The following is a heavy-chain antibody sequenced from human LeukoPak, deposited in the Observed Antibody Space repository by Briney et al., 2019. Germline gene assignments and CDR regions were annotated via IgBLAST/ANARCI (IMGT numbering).Heavy chain of an antibody. CDR1: GYSISNGYY. D-gene: IGHD3-22*01. Sequence: PSETLSLTCSLSGYSISNGYYWGWIRPPPGKGLQWIGSIYHSGSTYYNPSLKSRVTMSVDTSKNQFSLKLNSVTAADTAVYYCARGYYYDSSAFYWCWFDPWGQGTLVTVSS. CDR2: IYHSGST. V-gene: IGHV4-38-2*02. J-gene: IGHJ5*02. CDR3: ARGYYYDSSAFYWCWFDP.